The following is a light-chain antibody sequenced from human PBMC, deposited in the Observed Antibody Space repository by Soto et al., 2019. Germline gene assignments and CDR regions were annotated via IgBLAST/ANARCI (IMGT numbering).Light chain of an antibody. CDR2: GAS. CDR3: QQYGSSSWT. Sequence: EIVLTQSPGTLSLSPGERATLSCRASQSVSSSYFAWYQQRFGQAPRPLIYGASSRATGIPDRFSGSGSGTDFTLTISRLEPEDFAVYYCQQYGSSSWTFGQGTKV. CDR1: QSVSSSY. V-gene: IGKV3-20*01. J-gene: IGKJ1*01.